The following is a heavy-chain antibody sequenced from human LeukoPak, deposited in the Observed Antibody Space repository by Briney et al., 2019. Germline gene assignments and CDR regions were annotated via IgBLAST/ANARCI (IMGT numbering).Heavy chain of an antibody. V-gene: IGHV3-9*03. CDR2: ISWNSGSI. D-gene: IGHD4-23*01. Sequence: GGSLRLSCAASGFTFSSYAMSWVRQAPGKGLEWVSGISWNSGSIGYADSVKGRFTISRDNAKNSLYLQMNSLRAEDMALYYCAKMGGGNSEAFDIWGQGTMVTVSS. CDR1: GFTFSSYA. CDR3: AKMGGGNSEAFDI. J-gene: IGHJ3*02.